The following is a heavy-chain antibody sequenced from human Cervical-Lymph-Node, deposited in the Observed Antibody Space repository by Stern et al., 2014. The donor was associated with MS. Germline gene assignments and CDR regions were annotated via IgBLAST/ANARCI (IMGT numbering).Heavy chain of an antibody. CDR3: ARNKGEGVTGPFDP. J-gene: IGHJ5*02. CDR2: IYPSGST. V-gene: IGHV4-4*02. Sequence: QVQLQESGPGLVKPSGTLSLTCAVSGDSISSSNWWNWVRQAPGKGLEWIGEIYPSGSTNYNPSLKSRVTMSVDKSKNQFSLKLSSVTAADTAVYYCARNKGEGVTGPFDPWGQGTLVTVSS. CDR1: GDSISSSNW. D-gene: IGHD2-8*02.